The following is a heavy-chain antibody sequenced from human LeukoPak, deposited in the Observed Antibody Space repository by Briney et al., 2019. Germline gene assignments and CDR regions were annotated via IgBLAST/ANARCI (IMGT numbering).Heavy chain of an antibody. CDR3: ARGRCVGSTNCYYFDS. V-gene: IGHV1-69*01. J-gene: IGHJ4*02. CDR1: GGTFSSYA. Sequence: SVKVSCKASGGTFSSYAISWVRQAPGQGLEWMGGIIPIFGTANYAQKFQGRVTITADESTSTAYMELSSLRSEDTAVYYCARGRCVGSTNCYYFDSWGQGTLVTVSS. D-gene: IGHD2-2*01. CDR2: IIPIFGTA.